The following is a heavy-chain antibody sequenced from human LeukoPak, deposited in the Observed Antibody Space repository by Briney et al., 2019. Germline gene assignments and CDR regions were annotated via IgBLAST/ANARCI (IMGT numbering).Heavy chain of an antibody. CDR2: IYYSGST. CDR3: AGYDFWSGLDY. Sequence: SETLSLTCTVSGGSISSYYWSWIRQPPGKGLEWIGYIYYSGSTNYNPSLKSRVTISVDTSKNQFSLKLSSVTAADTAVYHCAGYDFWSGLDYWGQGTLVTVSS. J-gene: IGHJ4*02. D-gene: IGHD3-3*01. V-gene: IGHV4-59*01. CDR1: GGSISSYY.